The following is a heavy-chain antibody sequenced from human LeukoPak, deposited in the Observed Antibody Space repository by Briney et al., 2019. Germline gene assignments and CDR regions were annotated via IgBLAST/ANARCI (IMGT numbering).Heavy chain of an antibody. V-gene: IGHV4-31*03. CDR3: ALGYCGGGSCYAREYFQH. Sequence: SETLSLTCTVSGGSISSGGYYWTWIRQHPGKGLEWIGYIYYSGSTYYNPSLRSRVTISVDTSKNQFSLRLSSVTAADTAVYYCALGYCGGGSCYAREYFQHWGQGTLVTVSS. J-gene: IGHJ1*01. CDR2: IYYSGST. CDR1: GGSISSGGYY. D-gene: IGHD2-15*01.